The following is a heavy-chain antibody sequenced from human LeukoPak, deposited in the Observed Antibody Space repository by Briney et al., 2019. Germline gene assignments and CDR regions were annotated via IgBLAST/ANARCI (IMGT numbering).Heavy chain of an antibody. CDR2: IIPIFGTA. CDR1: GGTFSSYA. Sequence: SVKVSCKASGGTFSSYAISWVRQAPGRGLEWMGGIIPIFGTANYAQKFQGRVTITADESTSTAYMELSSLRSEDTAVYYCARGEDCSSTSCYSLNWFDPWGQGTLVTVSS. CDR3: ARGEDCSSTSCYSLNWFDP. D-gene: IGHD2-2*01. V-gene: IGHV1-69*13. J-gene: IGHJ5*02.